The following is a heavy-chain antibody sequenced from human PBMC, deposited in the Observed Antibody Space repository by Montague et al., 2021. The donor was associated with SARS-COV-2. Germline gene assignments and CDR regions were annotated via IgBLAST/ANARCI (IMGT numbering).Heavy chain of an antibody. Sequence: SLRLSCAASGFTFSSHAMSWFRQAPGRGLEWVSGIGDSGDSTYYDDSVEGSFTISRDNSNNMLYLQMISMRVEDKAAYYCARHFQSGSYGAYYYYGMDVWGQGTTVTVPS. D-gene: IGHD1-26*01. CDR3: ARHFQSGSYGAYYYYGMDV. V-gene: IGHV3-23*01. CDR2: IGDSGDST. CDR1: GFTFSSHA. J-gene: IGHJ6*02.